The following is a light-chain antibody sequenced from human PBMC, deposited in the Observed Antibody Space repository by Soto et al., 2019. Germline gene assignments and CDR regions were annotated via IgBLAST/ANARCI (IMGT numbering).Light chain of an antibody. J-gene: IGLJ1*01. Sequence: QSVLTQPPSVSGAPGQRVTISCTVSSSNIGAGYDVHWYQQLPGTAPKLLIYGNSNRPSGVPDRFYGSKSGTSASLAITGLQAEDEADYYCQSYDSSLSGYVFGTGTKHTVL. CDR3: QSYDSSLSGYV. V-gene: IGLV1-40*01. CDR1: SSNIGAGYD. CDR2: GNS.